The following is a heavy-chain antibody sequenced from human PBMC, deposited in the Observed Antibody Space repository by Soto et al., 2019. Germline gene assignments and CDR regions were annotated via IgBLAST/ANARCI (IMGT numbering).Heavy chain of an antibody. CDR2: IIPIFGTA. V-gene: IGHV1-69*06. Sequence: ASVKVSCKASGGTFSSYAISWVRQAPGLGLEWMGGIIPIFGTANYAQKFQGRVTITADKSTSTAYMELSSLRSEDTAVYYCARVPVDTAMVETYYFDYWGQGTLVTVSS. CDR3: ARVPVDTAMVETYYFDY. CDR1: GGTFSSYA. D-gene: IGHD5-18*01. J-gene: IGHJ4*02.